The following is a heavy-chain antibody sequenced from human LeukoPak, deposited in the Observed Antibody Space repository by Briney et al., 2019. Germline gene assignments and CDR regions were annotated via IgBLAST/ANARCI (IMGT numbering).Heavy chain of an antibody. V-gene: IGHV3-11*04. CDR2: ISSSGSTI. CDR3: ARDQDWNDPHDAFDI. CDR1: GFTFSDYY. J-gene: IGHJ3*02. Sequence: GGSLRLSCAASGFTFSDYYMGWIRQAPGKGLEWVSYISSSGSTIYYADSVKGRLTISRDNAKNSLYLQMNSLRAEDTAVYYCARDQDWNDPHDAFDIWGQGTMVTVSS. D-gene: IGHD1-1*01.